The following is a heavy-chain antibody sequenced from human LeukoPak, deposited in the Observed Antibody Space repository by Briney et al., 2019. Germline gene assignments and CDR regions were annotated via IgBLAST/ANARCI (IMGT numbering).Heavy chain of an antibody. CDR1: GYTFTSYG. V-gene: IGHV1-18*01. J-gene: IGHJ4*02. CDR2: ISAYNGNT. CDR3: ARVLTYYYDSSGYYPFDY. D-gene: IGHD3-22*01. Sequence: ASVKVSCKASGYTFTSYGISWVRQAPGQGLECMGWISAYNGNTNYAQKLQGRVTMTTDTSTSTAYMELRSLRSDDTAVYYCARVLTYYYDSSGYYPFDYWGQGTLVTVSS.